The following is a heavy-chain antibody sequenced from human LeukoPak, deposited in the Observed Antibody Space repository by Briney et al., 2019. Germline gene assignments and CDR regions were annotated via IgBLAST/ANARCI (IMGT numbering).Heavy chain of an antibody. V-gene: IGHV1-8*01. D-gene: IGHD2-2*01. CDR3: ARSMVRDIVVVPAAISGSDY. CDR1: GYTFTSYD. CDR2: MNPNSGNT. Sequence: ASVKVSCKASGYTFTSYDINWVRQATGQGLEWMGWMNPNSGNTGYAQKFQGRVTMTRNTSISTAYMELSSLRSEDTAVYYCARSMVRDIVVVPAAISGSDYWGQGTLVTVSS. J-gene: IGHJ4*02.